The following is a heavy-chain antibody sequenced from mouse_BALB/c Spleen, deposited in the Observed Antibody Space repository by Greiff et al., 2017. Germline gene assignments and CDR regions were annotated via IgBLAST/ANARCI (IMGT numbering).Heavy chain of an antibody. CDR2: IWGDGST. CDR1: GFSLTGYG. J-gene: IGHJ1*01. CDR3: ASLSYYGSSEWYFDV. D-gene: IGHD1-1*01. Sequence: QVQLQQSGPGLVAPSQSLSITCTVSGFSLTGYGVNWVRQPPGKGLEWLGMIWGDGSTDYNSALKSRLSISKDNSKSQVFLKMNSLQTDDTARYYCASLSYYGSSEWYFDVWGAGTTVTVSS. V-gene: IGHV2-6-7*01.